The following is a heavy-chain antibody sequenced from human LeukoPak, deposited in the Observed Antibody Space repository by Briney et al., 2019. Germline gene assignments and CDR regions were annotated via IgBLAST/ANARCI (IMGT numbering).Heavy chain of an antibody. CDR1: GGSFSNYD. Sequence: SETLSLTCGVYGGSFSNYDWNWIRQPPGKGLEWIGEINHSGSTSYNPSLKSRVTISVDTSKNQFSLKLSSVTAADTAVYYCARANPNWFDPWGQGTLVTVSS. CDR3: ARANPNWFDP. V-gene: IGHV4-34*01. J-gene: IGHJ5*02. D-gene: IGHD1-14*01. CDR2: INHSGST.